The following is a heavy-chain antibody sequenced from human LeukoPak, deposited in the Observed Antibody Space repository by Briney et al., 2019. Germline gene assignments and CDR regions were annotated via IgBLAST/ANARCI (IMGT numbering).Heavy chain of an antibody. CDR2: IYKSGSS. CDR3: ARARGYLSPFQH. V-gene: IGHV4-4*07. D-gene: IGHD3-3*01. Sequence: SETLSLTCSVSGGSISTYYWSWIRQSAGKGLEWIGRIYKSGSSNYNPSLKSRVSMSVDSSKNHFSLNLTSVTAEDTAVYYCARARGYLSPFQHWGQGTLVTVSS. CDR1: GGSISTYY. J-gene: IGHJ1*01.